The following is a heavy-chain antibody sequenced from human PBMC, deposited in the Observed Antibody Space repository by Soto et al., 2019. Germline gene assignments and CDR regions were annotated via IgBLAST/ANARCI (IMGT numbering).Heavy chain of an antibody. V-gene: IGHV3-21*01. CDR3: AMGYYDSSGYPMEFDY. D-gene: IGHD3-22*01. CDR2: ISSSSSYI. J-gene: IGHJ4*02. CDR1: GFTFSSYS. Sequence: GGSLRLSCAASGFTFSSYSMNWVRQAPGKGLEWVSSISSSSSYIYYADSVKGRFTISRDNAKNSLYLQMNSLRAEDTAVYYCAMGYYDSSGYPMEFDYWGQGTLVTVSS.